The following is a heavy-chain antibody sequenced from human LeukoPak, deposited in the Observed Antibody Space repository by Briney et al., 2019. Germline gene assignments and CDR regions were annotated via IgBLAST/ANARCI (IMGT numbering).Heavy chain of an antibody. D-gene: IGHD3-3*01. Sequence: ASVKVSCKASGYTFTSYDINWVRQATGQGLEWMGWMNPNSGNTGYAQRFQGRVTMTRNTSISTAYMELSSLRSEDTAVYYCARGPYYDFWSALYYNWFDPWGQGTLVTVSS. CDR2: MNPNSGNT. J-gene: IGHJ5*02. V-gene: IGHV1-8*01. CDR1: GYTFTSYD. CDR3: ARGPYYDFWSALYYNWFDP.